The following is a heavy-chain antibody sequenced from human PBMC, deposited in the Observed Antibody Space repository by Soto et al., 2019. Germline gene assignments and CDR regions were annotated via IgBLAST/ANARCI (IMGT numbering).Heavy chain of an antibody. CDR2: INAGNGNT. V-gene: IGHV1-3*01. J-gene: IGHJ4*02. CDR3: ARSAPPIDY. Sequence: VASVKVSCKASGGTFSSYAISWVRQAPGQRLEWMGWINAGNGNTKYSQKFQGRVTITRDTSASTAYMELSSLRSEDTAVYYCARSAPPIDYWGQGTLVTVSS. CDR1: GGTFSSYA.